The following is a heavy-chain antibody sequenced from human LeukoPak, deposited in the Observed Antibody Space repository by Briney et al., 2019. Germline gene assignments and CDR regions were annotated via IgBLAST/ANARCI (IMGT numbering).Heavy chain of an antibody. V-gene: IGHV3-30*18. D-gene: IGHD2-2*01. Sequence: PGRSLRLSYAASAFTFRNYAMHWVRQAPGKGLEWVAVISHDERNIYYADSVKGRFTISRDNSKNTLYLQMNSLRAEDTAVYYCAKDRTGLLVVPAALDYWGQGTLVTVSS. CDR2: ISHDERNI. CDR3: AKDRTGLLVVPAALDY. J-gene: IGHJ4*02. CDR1: AFTFRNYA.